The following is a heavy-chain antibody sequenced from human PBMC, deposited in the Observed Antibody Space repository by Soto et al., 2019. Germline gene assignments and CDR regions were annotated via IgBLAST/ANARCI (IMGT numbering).Heavy chain of an antibody. CDR3: ARVWGGAFDI. J-gene: IGHJ3*02. V-gene: IGHV4-59*01. D-gene: IGHD3-10*01. Sequence: SETLSLTCTFSGRSISSYYWSWIRQPPGKGLEWIGYIYYSGSTNYNPSLKSRVTISVDTSKNQFSLKLSSVTAADTAVYYCARVWGGAFDIWGQGTMVT. CDR2: IYYSGST. CDR1: GRSISSYY.